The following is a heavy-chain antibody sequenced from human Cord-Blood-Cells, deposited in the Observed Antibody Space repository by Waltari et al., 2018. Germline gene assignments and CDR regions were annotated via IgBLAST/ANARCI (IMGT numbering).Heavy chain of an antibody. V-gene: IGHV1-69*09. D-gene: IGHD2-2*01. CDR3: ARGGYCSSTSCYNWFDP. CDR1: GGTFSSYA. Sequence: QVQLVQSGAEVKKPGSSVKVSCKASGGTFSSYAISWVRQAPGQGLEWMGRIIPILGIANYAQKFQGRVTSTADKSTSTAYMELSSLRSEDTAVYYCARGGYCSSTSCYNWFDPWGQGTLVTVSS. J-gene: IGHJ5*02. CDR2: IIPILGIA.